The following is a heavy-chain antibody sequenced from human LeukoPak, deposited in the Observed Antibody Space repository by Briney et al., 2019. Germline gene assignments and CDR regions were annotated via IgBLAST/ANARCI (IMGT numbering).Heavy chain of an antibody. CDR3: ARSHDYYDSSGYIDY. D-gene: IGHD3-22*01. J-gene: IGHJ4*02. CDR1: GYSFTSYW. V-gene: IGHV5-51*01. Sequence: GQSLKISCKGSGYSFTSYWIGWVRQMPGKGLEWMGIIYPGDSDTGYSPSFQGQVTISADKSISTAYLQWSNLKASDTAMYYCARSHDYYDSSGYIDYWGQGTLVTVSS. CDR2: IYPGDSDT.